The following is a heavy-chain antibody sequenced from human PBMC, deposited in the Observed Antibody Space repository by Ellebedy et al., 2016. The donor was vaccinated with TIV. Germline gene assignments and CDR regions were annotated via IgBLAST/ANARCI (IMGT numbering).Heavy chain of an antibody. D-gene: IGHD6-6*01. J-gene: IGHJ5*02. V-gene: IGHV4-34*01. Sequence: SETLSLXCAVYGGSFSGYYWSWIRQPPGKGLEWIGEINHSGSTNYNPSLKSRVTISVDTSKNQFSLKLSSVTAADTAVYYCATGRKDSSSSRWFDPWGQGTLVTVSS. CDR2: INHSGST. CDR3: ATGRKDSSSSRWFDP. CDR1: GGSFSGYY.